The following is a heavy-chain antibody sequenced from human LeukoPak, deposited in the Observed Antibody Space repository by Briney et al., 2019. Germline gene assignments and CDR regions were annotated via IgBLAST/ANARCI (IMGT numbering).Heavy chain of an antibody. CDR2: INPSGGST. J-gene: IGHJ4*02. Sequence: ASVKVSCKASGYTFTGYYMHWVRQAPGQGLEWMGIINPSGGSTSYAQKFQGRVTMTRDTSTSTVYMELSSLRSEDTAVYYCASWGQAAAGRFDYWGQGTLVTVSS. D-gene: IGHD6-13*01. CDR1: GYTFTGYY. CDR3: ASWGQAAAGRFDY. V-gene: IGHV1-46*01.